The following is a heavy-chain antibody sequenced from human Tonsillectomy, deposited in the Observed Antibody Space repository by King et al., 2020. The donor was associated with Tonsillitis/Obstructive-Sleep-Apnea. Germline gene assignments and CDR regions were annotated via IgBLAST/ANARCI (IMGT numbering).Heavy chain of an antibody. CDR3: AKDKAAGSLRGYFDY. CDR2: ISGSGGST. CDR1: GFTFSSYA. Sequence: VQLVESGGGLVQPGGSLRLSCAASGFTFSSYAMSWVRQAPGKGLEWVSAISGSGGSTYYADSVKGRLTISRDNSKNTLYLQNNSLRAEDTAVYYCAKDKAAGSLRGYFDYWGQGTLVTVSS. D-gene: IGHD6-13*01. V-gene: IGHV3-23*04. J-gene: IGHJ4*02.